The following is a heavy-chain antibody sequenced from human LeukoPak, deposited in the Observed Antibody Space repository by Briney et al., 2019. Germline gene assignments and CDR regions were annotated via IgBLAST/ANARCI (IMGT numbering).Heavy chain of an antibody. CDR3: ARGTTEGYCSGGSCRANYGVDV. Sequence: GGSLRLSCAASGFTFSSYWMHWVRQAPGKGLVWVSRINSDGSSTSYADSVKGRFTISRDNAKNTLYLQMNSLRAEDAAVYYCARGTTEGYCSGGSCRANYGVDVWGQGTTVTVSS. CDR1: GFTFSSYW. D-gene: IGHD2-15*01. J-gene: IGHJ6*02. CDR2: INSDGSST. V-gene: IGHV3-74*01.